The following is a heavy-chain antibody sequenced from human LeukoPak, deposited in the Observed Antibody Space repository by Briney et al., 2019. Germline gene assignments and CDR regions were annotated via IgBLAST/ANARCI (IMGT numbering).Heavy chain of an antibody. CDR2: IKQDGSEK. CDR3: ARRFRDWGNAFDI. Sequence: GGSLSLSCAASGFTFSSYWMSWVRQAPGKGLEWVANIKQDGSEKYYVDSVKGRFTISRDNAKNSLHLQMNSLRAEDTAVYYCARRFRDWGNAFDIWGQGTMVTVSS. V-gene: IGHV3-7*01. J-gene: IGHJ3*02. CDR1: GFTFSSYW. D-gene: IGHD3/OR15-3a*01.